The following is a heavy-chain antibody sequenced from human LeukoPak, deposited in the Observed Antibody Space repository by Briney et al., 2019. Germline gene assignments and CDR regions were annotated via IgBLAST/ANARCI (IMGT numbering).Heavy chain of an antibody. Sequence: PSETLSLTCTVSGGSISTYYWSWIRQPPGKGLEWIGYIYYSGNTNDNPSLRSRVTMSVDTTKNQFSLKLSSVTAADTAVYYCASGSYYFDYWGQGTLVTVSS. CDR1: GGSISTYY. CDR2: IYYSGNT. D-gene: IGHD1-26*01. V-gene: IGHV4-59*01. J-gene: IGHJ4*02. CDR3: ASGSYYFDY.